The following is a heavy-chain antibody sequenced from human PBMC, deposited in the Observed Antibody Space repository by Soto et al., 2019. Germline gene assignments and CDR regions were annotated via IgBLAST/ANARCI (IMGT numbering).Heavy chain of an antibody. J-gene: IGHJ5*02. D-gene: IGHD2-15*01. CDR1: GYTFTSCG. CDR3: ARDRCSGGSCYSRSWFDP. V-gene: IGHV1-18*01. CDR2: ISAYNGNT. Sequence: ASVKVYCKASGYTFTSCGISWVRQAPGQGLEWMGWISAYNGNTNYAQKLQGRVTMTTDTSTSTAYMELRSLRSDDTAVYYFARDRCSGGSCYSRSWFDPWGQGTLVTVSS.